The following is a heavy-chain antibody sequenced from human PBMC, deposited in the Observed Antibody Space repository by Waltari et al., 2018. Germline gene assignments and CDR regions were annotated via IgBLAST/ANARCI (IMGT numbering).Heavy chain of an antibody. CDR2: ISSYNGNT. CDR3: AGGKDYFDY. Sequence: QVQVLQSGAEVKKPGASVTVSCKACGYTVTRHGISWVRQAAGQGLEWMAWISSYNGNTNYAQEFQGRVTMTTDTSTSTAYMELRSLRSDDTAVYYCAGGKDYFDYWGQGTLVTVSS. CDR1: GYTVTRHG. V-gene: IGHV1-18*04. J-gene: IGHJ4*02.